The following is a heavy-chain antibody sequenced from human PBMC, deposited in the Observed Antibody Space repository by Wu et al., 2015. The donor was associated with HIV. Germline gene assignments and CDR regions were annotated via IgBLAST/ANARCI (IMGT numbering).Heavy chain of an antibody. D-gene: IGHD3-22*01. CDR1: GYTFTDYY. J-gene: IGHJ4*02. CDR2: INPNRGGT. V-gene: IGHV1-2*02. Sequence: QVQLLQSGAEVKKPGASVMVSCKASGYTFTDYYMYWVRQAPGQGLEWMGWINPNRGGTKYAQKFQGRVTMTRDTAVSTAYTELNSLRSDDTAVYYCARLQSLSGFYSNADYWGQGTLVAVSS. CDR3: ARLQSLSGFYSNADY.